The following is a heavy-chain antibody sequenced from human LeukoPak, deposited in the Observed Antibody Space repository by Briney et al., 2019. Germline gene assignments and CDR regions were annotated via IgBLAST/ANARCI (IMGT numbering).Heavy chain of an antibody. V-gene: IGHV1-46*01. CDR3: FIYGEKLIDY. D-gene: IGHD2/OR15-2a*01. CDR2: INPSGGST. CDR1: GYTFTSYY. J-gene: IGHJ4*02. Sequence: GASVKVSCKASGYTFTSYYMHWVRQAPGQGLEWMGIINPSGGSTSYAQKFQGRVTITRNTSISTAYMELSSLRSEDTAVYYCFIYGEKLIDYWGQGTLVTVSS.